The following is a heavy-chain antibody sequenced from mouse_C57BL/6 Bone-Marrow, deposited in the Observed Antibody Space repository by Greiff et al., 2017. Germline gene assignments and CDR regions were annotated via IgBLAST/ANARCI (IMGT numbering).Heavy chain of an antibody. CDR3: AGDRYDYDASYYYAMDY. CDR1: GFPITSGYY. Sequence: VKLQESGPGLVKPSQSLFLTCSITGFPITSGYYWIWLRQSPGKPLEWMGYITHSGETFYNPSLQSPISITRETSKNQFFLQLNSVTTEDTAMYYCAGDRYDYDASYYYAMDYWGQGTSVTVSS. D-gene: IGHD2-4*01. V-gene: IGHV12-3*01. CDR2: ITHSGET. J-gene: IGHJ4*01.